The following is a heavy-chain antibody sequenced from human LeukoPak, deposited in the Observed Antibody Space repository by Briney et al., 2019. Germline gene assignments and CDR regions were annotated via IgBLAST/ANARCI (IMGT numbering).Heavy chain of an antibody. Sequence: SGPTLVKPTQTLTLTCTFSGFSLSTSGVGVGWIRQPPGKALEWLALIYWEDDKRYSPSLKSRLTITKDTSKNQVVLTMTNMDPVDTATYYCAHRPMVRGVFPGNWFDPWGQGTLVTVSS. CDR2: IYWEDDK. CDR3: AHRPMVRGVFPGNWFDP. D-gene: IGHD3-10*01. J-gene: IGHJ5*02. CDR1: GFSLSTSGVG. V-gene: IGHV2-5*02.